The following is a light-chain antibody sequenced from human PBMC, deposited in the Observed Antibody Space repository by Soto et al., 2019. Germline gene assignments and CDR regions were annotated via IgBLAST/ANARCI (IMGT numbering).Light chain of an antibody. CDR2: GTS. J-gene: IGKJ4*01. V-gene: IGKV3-20*01. CDR1: RSISNNH. Sequence: EIVLTQSPGTLSLSPGERVTLSCRASRSISNNHLAWYQQKPGQAPRLLIHGTSNRATGIPDRFSGSGSGTDFTLTFSRLEPEDFAVYYCEYYGNSITFGGGTKVDI. CDR3: EYYGNSIT.